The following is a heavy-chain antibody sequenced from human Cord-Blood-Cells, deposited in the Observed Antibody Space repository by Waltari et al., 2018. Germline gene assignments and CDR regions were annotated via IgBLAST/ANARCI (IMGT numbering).Heavy chain of an antibody. J-gene: IGHJ1*01. V-gene: IGHV4-39*01. CDR2: IYYSGSP. CDR1: GGSISSSSYS. Sequence: QLQLQESGPGLVKPSETLSLTCTVSGGSISSSSYSWGWVRQPPGKGLEWTGSIYYSGSPYYHPSLMIRVTISVDTSKNQFSLKVSSVTAADTAVYYCASLSAEYFQHWGQGTLVTVAS. CDR3: ASLSAEYFQH.